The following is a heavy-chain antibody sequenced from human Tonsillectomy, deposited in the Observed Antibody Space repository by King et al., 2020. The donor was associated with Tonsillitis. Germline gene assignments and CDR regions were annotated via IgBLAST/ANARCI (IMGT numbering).Heavy chain of an antibody. D-gene: IGHD6-13*01. V-gene: IGHV3-23*04. J-gene: IGHJ2*01. Sequence: VQLVESGGGLVQPGGSLRLSCATSRFRFSTYAMTWVRQAPGKGLEWVSTVSANDGSTYYADSVKGRFTISRDFSKNTLHLQMNSLRAEDTAEYYCAKDGHKYSGSWSWSFDFWGRGTLVTVSS. CDR3: AKDGHKYSGSWSWSFDF. CDR1: RFRFSTYA. CDR2: VSANDGST.